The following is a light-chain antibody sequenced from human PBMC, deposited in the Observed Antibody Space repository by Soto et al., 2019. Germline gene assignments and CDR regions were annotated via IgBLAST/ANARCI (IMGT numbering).Light chain of an antibody. Sequence: EIVMTQSPATLSVSPGERATLSCSASQSVSSNLAWYQQKPGQAPRLIIYGASTRATGIPARFSGSGSGTEFTLTISSLQSEDVATYYCQQYYSFPLTFGGGPKVEIK. J-gene: IGKJ4*01. CDR3: QQYYSFPLT. V-gene: IGKV3-15*01. CDR2: GAS. CDR1: QSVSSN.